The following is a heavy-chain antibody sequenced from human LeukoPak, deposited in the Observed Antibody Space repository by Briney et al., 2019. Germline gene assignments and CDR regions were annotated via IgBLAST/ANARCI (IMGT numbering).Heavy chain of an antibody. CDR2: VNPNSGGT. J-gene: IGHJ4*02. CDR3: ARDYEGYCSSTSCYRIDY. CDR1: GYTFTGYY. Sequence: ASVKVSCKASGYTFTGYYMHWVRQAPGQGLEWMGWVNPNSGGTNYAQKLQGRVTMTTDTSTSTAYMELRSLRSDDTVVYYFARDYEGYCSSTSCYRIDYWGQGTLVTVSS. D-gene: IGHD2-2*01. V-gene: IGHV1-2*02.